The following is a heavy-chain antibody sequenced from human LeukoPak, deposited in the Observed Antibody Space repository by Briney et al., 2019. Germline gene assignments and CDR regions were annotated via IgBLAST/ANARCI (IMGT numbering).Heavy chain of an antibody. Sequence: KASETLSLTCTVSGGSISSGGYYWSWIRQPPGKGLEWIGYIYYSGSANYNPSLKSRVTISVDTSKNQFSLKLSSVTAADTAVYYCARDNGSGSFPSGAYGMDVWGQGTTVTVSS. D-gene: IGHD3-10*01. CDR1: GGSISSGGYY. V-gene: IGHV4-61*08. CDR2: IYYSGSA. CDR3: ARDNGSGSFPSGAYGMDV. J-gene: IGHJ6*02.